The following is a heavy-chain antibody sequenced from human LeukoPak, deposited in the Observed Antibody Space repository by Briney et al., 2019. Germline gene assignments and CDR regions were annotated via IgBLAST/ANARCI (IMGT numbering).Heavy chain of an antibody. V-gene: IGHV4-39*07. J-gene: IGHJ4*02. CDR2: IYYSGST. Sequence: SSETLSLTCTVSGGSISSSSYYWGWIRQPPGKGLEWIGSIYYSGSTYYNPSLKSRVTISVDTSKNQFSLKLSSVTAADTAVYYCASHYYDSSGYYQNFDYWGQGTLVTVSS. CDR1: GGSISSSSYY. D-gene: IGHD3-22*01. CDR3: ASHYYDSSGYYQNFDY.